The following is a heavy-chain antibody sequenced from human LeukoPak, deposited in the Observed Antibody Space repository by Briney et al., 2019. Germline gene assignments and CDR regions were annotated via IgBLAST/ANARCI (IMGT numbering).Heavy chain of an antibody. CDR3: AHRGTASGWSDFFDS. J-gene: IGHJ5*01. CDR1: GFSVTTSGVS. CDR2: IYWNDNK. Sequence: ESGPTLVKPTQTLTLTCTFSGFSVTTSGVSVGWIRQPPGKALEWLAVIYWNDNKYYNPSLNNRVTVTKDTSKNQVVLTLTNMDPVDTATYYCAHRGTASGWSDFFDSWGQGTLVTVSS. D-gene: IGHD6-19*01. V-gene: IGHV2-5*01.